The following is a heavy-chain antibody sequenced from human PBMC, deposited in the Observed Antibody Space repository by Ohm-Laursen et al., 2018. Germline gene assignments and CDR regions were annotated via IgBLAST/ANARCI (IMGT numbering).Heavy chain of an antibody. Sequence: SETLSLTCTVSGGSITRIYWSWIRQPPGKGLEWIGYIDYRGRTNYSPSLKSRVTISVDTSKNQFSLKLSSVTAADTAVYYCARAGAVSLVHDYWGQGTLVTVSS. D-gene: IGHD6-6*01. J-gene: IGHJ4*02. V-gene: IGHV4-59*01. CDR2: IDYRGRT. CDR1: GGSITRIY. CDR3: ARAGAVSLVHDY.